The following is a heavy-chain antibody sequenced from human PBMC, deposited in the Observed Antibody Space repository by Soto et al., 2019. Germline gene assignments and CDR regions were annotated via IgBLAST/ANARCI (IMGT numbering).Heavy chain of an antibody. V-gene: IGHV1-3*01. D-gene: IGHD6-19*01. J-gene: IGHJ6*02. Sequence: ASVKVSCKASGYTFTSYAMHWVRQAPGQRLEWMGWINAGNGNTKYSQKFQGRVTITRDTSASTAYMELSSLRSEDTAVYYCAREPPVPYSSGCYYYGMDVWGQGTTVTVSS. CDR1: GYTFTSYA. CDR3: AREPPVPYSSGCYYYGMDV. CDR2: INAGNGNT.